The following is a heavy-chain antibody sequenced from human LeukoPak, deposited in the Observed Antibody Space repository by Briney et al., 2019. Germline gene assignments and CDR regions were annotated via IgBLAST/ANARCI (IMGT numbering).Heavy chain of an antibody. Sequence: PSETLSLTCAVYGGSFSGYYWSWIRQPLGKGLEWIGEINHSGSTNYNPSLKSRVTISVDTSKNQFSLKLSSVTAADTAVYYCARGQGAHFYRWGQGTLVTVSS. D-gene: IGHD1-26*01. V-gene: IGHV4-34*01. CDR1: GGSFSGYY. CDR2: INHSGST. CDR3: ARGQGAHFYR. J-gene: IGHJ4*02.